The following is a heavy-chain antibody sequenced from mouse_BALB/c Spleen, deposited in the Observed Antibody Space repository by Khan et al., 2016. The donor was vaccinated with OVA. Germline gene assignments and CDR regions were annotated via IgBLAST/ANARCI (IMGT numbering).Heavy chain of an antibody. CDR3: GRSYGSWAMDY. D-gene: IGHD1-1*01. Sequence: EVQLQESGPSLVKPSQTLSLTCSVTGDSITSGFWNWIRKFPGNKFEYMGYVTYSGNTYYNPSLKSRISITRDTSKSQYYLQLNSVHTEDTATYFRGRSYGSWAMDYWGQGTSVTVSS. V-gene: IGHV3-8*02. CDR1: GDSITSGF. CDR2: VTYSGNT. J-gene: IGHJ4*01.